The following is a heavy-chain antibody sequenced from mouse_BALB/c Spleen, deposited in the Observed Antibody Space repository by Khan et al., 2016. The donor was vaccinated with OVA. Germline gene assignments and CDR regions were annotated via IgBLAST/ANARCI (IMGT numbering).Heavy chain of an antibody. V-gene: IGHV3-2*02. CDR3: ASELGRYYALDY. D-gene: IGHD4-1*01. J-gene: IGHJ4*01. CDR2: ISYSGNT. Sequence: EVQLQESGPGLVKPSQSLSLTCTVTGYSITSDYAWNWIRQFPGNKLEWMGYISYSGNTSYNPSLKSQISITRETSKNQFFLQLNSVTTEDTATYYCASELGRYYALDYWGQGTSVTVSS. CDR1: GYSITSDYA.